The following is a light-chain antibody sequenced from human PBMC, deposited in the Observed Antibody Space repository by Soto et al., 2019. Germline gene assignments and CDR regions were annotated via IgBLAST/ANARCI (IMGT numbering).Light chain of an antibody. CDR1: QSVSSN. CDR3: QQYNNWPFIT. J-gene: IGKJ5*01. V-gene: IGKV3-15*01. CDR2: GAS. Sequence: IVMTQSPDSLPVSLGERATLSCKASQSVSSNLAWYQQKPGQAPRLLIYGASTRATGIPARFSGSGSGTEFTLTISSLQSEDFAVYYCQQYNNWPFITFGQGTRLEIK.